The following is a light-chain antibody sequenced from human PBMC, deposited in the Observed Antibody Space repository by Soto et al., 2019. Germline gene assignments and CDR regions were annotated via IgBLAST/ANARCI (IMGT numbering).Light chain of an antibody. J-gene: IGKJ3*01. CDR1: QGITSY. CDR2: AAS. CDR3: QQVKSYPPAFT. V-gene: IGKV1-9*01. Sequence: DIQLTQSPSCLSASVGDRVTITCRASQGITSYLAWYQQKPGKAPKLLIYAASTLQSGVPSRFSGSGSGTEFTLTISSLQPEDFATYYCQQVKSYPPAFTFGPGTKVDIK.